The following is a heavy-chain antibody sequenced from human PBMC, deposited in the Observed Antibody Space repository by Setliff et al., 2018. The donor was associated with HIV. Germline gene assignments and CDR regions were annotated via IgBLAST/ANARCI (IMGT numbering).Heavy chain of an antibody. J-gene: IGHJ3*02. CDR1: GGTFTSSA. D-gene: IGHD6-13*01. CDR3: ARVLKGYSSSYEAFDI. CDR2: IIPHFDAP. V-gene: IGHV1-69*13. Sequence: RASVKVSCKASGGTFTSSAISWVRQARGQGLEWMGAIIPHFDAPQYAQKFQGGVTITADQSTSTAYMELSGLTSEDTAVYYCARVLKGYSSSYEAFDIWGQGTKVTVSS.